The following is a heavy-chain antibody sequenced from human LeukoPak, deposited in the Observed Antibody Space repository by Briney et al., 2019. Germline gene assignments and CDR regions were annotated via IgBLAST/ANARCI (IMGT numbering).Heavy chain of an antibody. Sequence: ASVKVSCKVSGYTLTELSMHWVRQAPGKGLEWMGGFDPEDGETIYAQKFQGRVTMTEDTSTDTAYMELSSLRSEDTAVYYCARGVSYCSGGSCYPYYYYGMDVWGQGTTVTVSS. V-gene: IGHV1-24*01. J-gene: IGHJ6*02. CDR1: GYTLTELS. CDR3: ARGVSYCSGGSCYPYYYYGMDV. CDR2: FDPEDGET. D-gene: IGHD2-15*01.